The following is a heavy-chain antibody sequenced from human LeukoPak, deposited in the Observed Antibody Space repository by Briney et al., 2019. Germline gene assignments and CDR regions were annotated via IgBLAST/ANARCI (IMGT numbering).Heavy chain of an antibody. Sequence: GGSLRLSCAASGFTFSSYWMHWVRQAPGKGLVWVSRINSDGSTTTYADSVKGRFTISRDNAKNTLYLQMNSLRAEDTAVYYCAEQVSDYDSSTYYYYWGQGALVTVSS. CDR2: INSDGSTT. CDR1: GFTFSSYW. D-gene: IGHD3-22*01. J-gene: IGHJ4*02. V-gene: IGHV3-74*01. CDR3: AEQVSDYDSSTYYYY.